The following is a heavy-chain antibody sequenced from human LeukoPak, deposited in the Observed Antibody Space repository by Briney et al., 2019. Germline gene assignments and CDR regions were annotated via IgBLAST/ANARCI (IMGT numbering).Heavy chain of an antibody. CDR2: ISYDGSNK. V-gene: IGHV3-30*04. CDR1: GFTFSSYA. J-gene: IGHJ4*02. Sequence: GGSLRLSCAASGFTFSSYAMHWVRQAPGKGLEWVAVISYDGSNKYYADSVKGRFTISRDNSKNTLYLQMNSLRAEDTAVYYCARVGVKNGGYFDYWGQGTLVTVSS. CDR3: ARVGVKNGGYFDY. D-gene: IGHD2-8*01.